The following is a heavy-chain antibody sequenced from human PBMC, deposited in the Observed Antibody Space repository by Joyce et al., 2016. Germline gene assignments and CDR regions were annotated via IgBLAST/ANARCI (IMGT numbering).Heavy chain of an antibody. Sequence: QLQLQESGPGLVKSSETLSLTCTVSGGSISSSDYYWGWIRQPPGKGLEWLGSFHYSGTNNNSPSLESRVNISLDTSKNQFSLRLTSVTAADTAVYYCARRDFWSGYLYFDSWGQGALVTVSS. CDR2: FHYSGTN. D-gene: IGHD3-3*01. CDR3: ARRDFWSGYLYFDS. V-gene: IGHV4-39*07. J-gene: IGHJ4*02. CDR1: GGSISSSDYY.